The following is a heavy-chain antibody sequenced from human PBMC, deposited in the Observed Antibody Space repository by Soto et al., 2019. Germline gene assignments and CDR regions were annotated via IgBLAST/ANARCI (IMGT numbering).Heavy chain of an antibody. V-gene: IGHV4-39*07. J-gene: IGHJ6*02. D-gene: IGHD4-17*01. CDR2: IYYSGST. CDR3: ARDGEPDYGDYANYYYYGMDV. Sequence: SETLSLTCTVSGGSISSSSYYWGWIRQPPGKGLEWIGSIYYSGSTYYNPSLKSRVTISVDTSKNQFSLKLSSVTAADTAVYYCARDGEPDYGDYANYYYYGMDVWGQGTTVTVSS. CDR1: GGSISSSSYY.